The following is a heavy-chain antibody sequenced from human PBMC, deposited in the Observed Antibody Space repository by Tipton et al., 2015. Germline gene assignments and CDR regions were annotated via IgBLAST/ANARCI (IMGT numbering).Heavy chain of an antibody. CDR3: ARARGRHGGLFDS. D-gene: IGHD4-23*01. V-gene: IGHV4-38-2*01. CDR1: AYSISSDYY. CDR2: IQYSGGT. J-gene: IGHJ4*02. Sequence: TLSLTCAVSAYSISSDYYWGWIRQPPGKELQWIGYIQYSGGTNYNPSLESRVSMSVVTSKTQFSLEMRSVTATDTAVYYCARARGRHGGLFDSWGQGTLVTVSS.